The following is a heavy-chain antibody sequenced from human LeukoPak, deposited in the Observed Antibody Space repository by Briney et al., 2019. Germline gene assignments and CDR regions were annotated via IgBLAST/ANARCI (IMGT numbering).Heavy chain of an antibody. CDR2: IIPIFGTA. CDR3: ARDMWRVRGDAFDI. J-gene: IGHJ3*02. CDR1: GGTFSSYA. V-gene: IGHV1-69*05. D-gene: IGHD6-19*01. Sequence: SVKVSCXASGGTFSSYAISWVRQAPGQGLEWMGGIIPIFGTANYAQKFQGRVTITTDESTSTAYMELSSLRSEDTAVYYCARDMWRVRGDAFDIWGQGTMVTVSS.